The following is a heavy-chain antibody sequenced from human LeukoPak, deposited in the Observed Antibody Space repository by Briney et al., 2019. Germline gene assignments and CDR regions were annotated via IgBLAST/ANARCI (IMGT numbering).Heavy chain of an antibody. CDR1: TSR. J-gene: IGHJ3*02. CDR2: ISAYNGNT. Sequence: GASVKVSCKATSRISWVRQAPGQGLEWMGWISAYNGNTNYAQKLQGRVTMTTDTSTSTAYMELRSLRSDDTAVYYCARESAHDAFDIWGQGTMVTVSS. CDR3: ARESAHDAFDI. V-gene: IGHV1-18*01.